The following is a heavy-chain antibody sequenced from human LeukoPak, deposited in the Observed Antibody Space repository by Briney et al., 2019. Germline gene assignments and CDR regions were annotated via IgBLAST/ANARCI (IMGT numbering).Heavy chain of an antibody. Sequence: GGTLRLSCAASGFTFSSYGMSWVRQAPGKGLEWVSAISGSGGSTYYADSVKGRFTISRDNSKNTLYLQMNSLRAEDTAVYYCAKDRVLRYLDWLFFPPDYWGQGTLVTVSS. CDR1: GFTFSSYG. V-gene: IGHV3-23*01. CDR2: ISGSGGST. D-gene: IGHD3-9*01. CDR3: AKDRVLRYLDWLFFPPDY. J-gene: IGHJ4*02.